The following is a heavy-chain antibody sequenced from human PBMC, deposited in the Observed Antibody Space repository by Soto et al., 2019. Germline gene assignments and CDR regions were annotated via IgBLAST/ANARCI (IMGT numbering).Heavy chain of an antibody. V-gene: IGHV1-2*02. Sequence: ASVKVSCKASGDTFTGHYMHWVRQAPGQGLEWMGWINPNSGGTNYAQKFQGRVTMTRDTSISTACMELSRLRSDDTAVYYCARDRFYYGSGSYYTYYYYGMDVWGQGTTVTVSS. CDR3: ARDRFYYGSGSYYTYYYYGMDV. J-gene: IGHJ6*02. D-gene: IGHD3-10*01. CDR1: GDTFTGHY. CDR2: INPNSGGT.